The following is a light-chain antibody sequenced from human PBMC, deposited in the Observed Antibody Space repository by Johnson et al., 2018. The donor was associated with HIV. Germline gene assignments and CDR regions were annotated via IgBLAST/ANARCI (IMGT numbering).Light chain of an antibody. CDR1: SSNIGNNY. CDR3: GTWDNSLNSVRV. CDR2: DNN. J-gene: IGLJ1*01. V-gene: IGLV1-51*01. Sequence: QSVLTQPPSVSAAPRQKVTISCSGSSSNIGNNYVSWYQQLPGTAPKLLIYDNNKRPSGTPDRFSGSKSGTSATLGITGLQTGDEADYSCGTWDNSLNSVRVFGAGTKVTVL.